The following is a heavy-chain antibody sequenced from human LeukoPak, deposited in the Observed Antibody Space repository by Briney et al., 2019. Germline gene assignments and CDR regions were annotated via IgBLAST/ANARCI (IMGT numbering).Heavy chain of an antibody. D-gene: IGHD3-16*02. CDR3: ARDSLHPRRLSDAFDV. CDR1: GFTFSSYW. CDR2: INSDGSST. J-gene: IGHJ3*01. Sequence: GGSLRLSCAASGFTFSSYWMHWVRQAPGKGLVWVSRINSDGSSTRCADSVKGRFTISRDNAKNSLYLQMNSLRAEDTAVYYCARDSLHPRRLSDAFDVWGQGTMVTVSS. V-gene: IGHV3-74*01.